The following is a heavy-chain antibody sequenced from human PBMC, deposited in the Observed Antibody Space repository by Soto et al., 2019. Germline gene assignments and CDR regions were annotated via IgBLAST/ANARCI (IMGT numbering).Heavy chain of an antibody. CDR3: AKALSRYSSSWYPGEGIYYYYYYGMDV. J-gene: IGHJ6*02. CDR1: GFTFSSYG. Sequence: GGSLRLSCAASGFTFSSYGMHWVRQAPGKGLEWVAVISYDGSNKYYADSVKGRFTISRDNSKNTLYLQMNSLRAEDTAVYYCAKALSRYSSSWYPGEGIYYYYYYGMDVWGQGTTVTVSS. CDR2: ISYDGSNK. D-gene: IGHD6-13*01. V-gene: IGHV3-30*18.